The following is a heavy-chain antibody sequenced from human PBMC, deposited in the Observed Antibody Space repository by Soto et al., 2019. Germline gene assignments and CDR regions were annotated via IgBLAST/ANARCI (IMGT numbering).Heavy chain of an antibody. Sequence: SGPTLVNPTQTLTLTCTFSGFSLSTSGVGVGWIRQPPGKALEWLALIYWDDDKRYSPSLKSRLTITKDTSKNQVVLTMTNMDPVDTATYYCAHSQSVSSSWPPRDWFDPWGQGTLVTVSS. CDR2: IYWDDDK. D-gene: IGHD6-13*01. CDR3: AHSQSVSSSWPPRDWFDP. V-gene: IGHV2-5*02. CDR1: GFSLSTSGVG. J-gene: IGHJ5*02.